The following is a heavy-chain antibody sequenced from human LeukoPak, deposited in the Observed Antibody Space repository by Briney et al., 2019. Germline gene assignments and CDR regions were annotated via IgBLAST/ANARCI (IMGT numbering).Heavy chain of an antibody. D-gene: IGHD5-18*01. V-gene: IGHV1-8*01. Sequence: SVKVSCKASLYTFTRYDINWVRQATGHRLEWMGWMNPNSGNTGYPQKFQGRATMTRYTCISTAYMELSSLRSEDTALYYCASRVYSYGYLGFDPWGQGTLVTVSS. CDR3: ASRVYSYGYLGFDP. J-gene: IGHJ5*02. CDR2: MNPNSGNT. CDR1: LYTFTRYD.